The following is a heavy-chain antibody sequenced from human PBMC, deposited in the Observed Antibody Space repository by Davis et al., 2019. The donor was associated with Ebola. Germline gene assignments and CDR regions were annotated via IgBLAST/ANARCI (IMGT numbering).Heavy chain of an antibody. J-gene: IGHJ5*02. D-gene: IGHD2-2*01. CDR2: ISWDGGST. V-gene: IGHV3-43*02. Sequence: GGSLRPSCAAPGFTFDAYAMHWVRHAPGKGLEWVSLISWDGGSTYYADSVKGRFTISRDNSKNSLYLQMNSLRTEDTALYYCAKAPFVVPAAIFGGWFDPWGQGTLVTVSS. CDR1: GFTFDAYA. CDR3: AKAPFVVPAAIFGGWFDP.